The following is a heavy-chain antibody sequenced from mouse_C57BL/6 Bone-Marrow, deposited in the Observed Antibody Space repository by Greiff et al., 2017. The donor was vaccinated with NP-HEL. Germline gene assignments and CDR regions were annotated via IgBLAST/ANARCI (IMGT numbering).Heavy chain of an antibody. J-gene: IGHJ1*03. D-gene: IGHD1-1*01. CDR1: GFSLSTFGMG. V-gene: IGHV8-8*01. CDR2: IWWDDDK. Sequence: QVTLKESGPGILQPSQTLSLTCSFSGFSLSTFGMGVGWIRQPSGKGLEWLAHIWWDDDKYYNPALKSRLTISKDTSKNQVFLQIANVDTADTATYYCARVPTVVAPCWYLDVWGTGTTVTVSS. CDR3: ARVPTVVAPCWYLDV.